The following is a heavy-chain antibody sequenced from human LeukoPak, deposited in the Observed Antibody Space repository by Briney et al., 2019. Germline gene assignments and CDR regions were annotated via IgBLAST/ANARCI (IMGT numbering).Heavy chain of an antibody. CDR3: ARMARLPTTDYYYEVDY. V-gene: IGHV4-59*01. CDR2: IYYTGRT. D-gene: IGHD3-22*01. J-gene: IGHJ4*02. Sequence: NRSETLSLTCAVSGGSITTYYWSWIRQPPGKGLEWIGYIYYTGRTKCNPSLRGRVTISVDTSNNQFSPKLTSVTAADTAVYYCARMARLPTTDYYYEVDYWGEGTMVTVSS. CDR1: GGSITTYY.